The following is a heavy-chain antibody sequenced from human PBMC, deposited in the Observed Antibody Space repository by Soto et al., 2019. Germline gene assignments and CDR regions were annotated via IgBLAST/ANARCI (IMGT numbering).Heavy chain of an antibody. J-gene: IGHJ6*02. CDR2: ISSDGSSY. V-gene: IGHV3-30*18. CDR1: GFTLTNYG. CDR3: AKDRGLAESGTWSHYYYGMDV. D-gene: IGHD1-26*01. Sequence: QVQLLESGGGVVQPGRSLRLSCVASGFTLTNYGMHWVRQAPGQGLEWVAVISSDGSSYYYGDSVRGRFTISRDTSKNTLFLEMNSLTTADTAVYYCAKDRGLAESGTWSHYYYGMDVWGQGTSVTVS.